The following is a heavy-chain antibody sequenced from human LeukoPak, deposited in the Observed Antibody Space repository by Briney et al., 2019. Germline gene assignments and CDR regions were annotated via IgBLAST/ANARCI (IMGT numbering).Heavy chain of an antibody. CDR1: GGSISSHY. J-gene: IGHJ4*02. CDR3: AREPRDGYNFGYFDY. Sequence: SETLSLTCTVSGGSISSHYWSWIRQPPGKGLEWIGYIYYSGSTNYNPSLKSRVTISVDTSKNQFSLKLSSVTAADTAVYYCAREPRDGYNFGYFDYWGQGTLVTVSS. V-gene: IGHV4-59*11. D-gene: IGHD5-24*01. CDR2: IYYSGST.